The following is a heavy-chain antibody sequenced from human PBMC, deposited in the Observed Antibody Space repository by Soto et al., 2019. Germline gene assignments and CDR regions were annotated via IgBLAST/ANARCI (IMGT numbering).Heavy chain of an antibody. CDR2: IYYSGIT. Sequence: PSETLSLTCTVSGGSISSSSYYWGWIRHPPGKGLEWIGSIYYSGITYYNPSLKSRVTISVDTSKNQFSLKLSSVTAADTAVYYCARHERFRVYCSGGSCYSKAFDIWGQGTMVTDS. CDR3: ARHERFRVYCSGGSCYSKAFDI. V-gene: IGHV4-39*01. J-gene: IGHJ3*02. D-gene: IGHD2-15*01. CDR1: GGSISSSSYY.